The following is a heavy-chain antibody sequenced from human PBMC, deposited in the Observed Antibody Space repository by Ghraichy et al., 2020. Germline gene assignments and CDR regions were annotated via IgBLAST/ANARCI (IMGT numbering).Heavy chain of an antibody. V-gene: IGHV1-69*13. CDR3: ASATYSSGWQFDY. CDR2: IIPFYDTT. Sequence: SVKVSCKASGCTFRSYAISWVRQAPGQGLVWMGGIIPFYDTTNYAQNFQGRVTITADESTSTAYMELSSLRSEDTAVYYCASATYSSGWQFDYWGQGTLVTVSS. D-gene: IGHD6-19*01. J-gene: IGHJ4*02. CDR1: GCTFRSYA.